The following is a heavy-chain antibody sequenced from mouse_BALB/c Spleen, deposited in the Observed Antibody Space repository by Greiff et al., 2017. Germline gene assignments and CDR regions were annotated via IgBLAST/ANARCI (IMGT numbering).Heavy chain of an antibody. D-gene: IGHD1-1*01. J-gene: IGHJ4*01. CDR2: IWSGGST. CDR1: GFSLTSYG. V-gene: IGHV2-2*02. Sequence: VQLVESGPGLVQPSQSLSITCTVSGFSLTSYGVHWVRQSPGKGLEWLGVIWSGGSTDYNAAFISRLSISKDNSTSQVFFKMNSLQANDTAIYYCARYPPYYYGSSYYAMDYWGQGTSVTVSS. CDR3: ARYPPYYYGSSYYAMDY.